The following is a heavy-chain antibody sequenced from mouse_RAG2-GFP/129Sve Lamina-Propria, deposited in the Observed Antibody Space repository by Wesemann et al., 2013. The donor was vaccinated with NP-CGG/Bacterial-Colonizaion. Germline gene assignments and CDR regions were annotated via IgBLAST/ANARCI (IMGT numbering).Heavy chain of an antibody. J-gene: IGHJ1*03. Sequence: GGLVKPGGSLKLSCAASGFTFSDYGMHWVRQAPEKGLEWVAYISSGSSTIYYADTVKGRFTISRDNAKNTLFLQMTSLRSEDTAMYYCANARYWYFDVWGTGTTVTVSS. V-gene: IGHV5-17*01. CDR2: ISSGSSTI. CDR3: ANARYWYFDV. CDR1: GFTFSDYG.